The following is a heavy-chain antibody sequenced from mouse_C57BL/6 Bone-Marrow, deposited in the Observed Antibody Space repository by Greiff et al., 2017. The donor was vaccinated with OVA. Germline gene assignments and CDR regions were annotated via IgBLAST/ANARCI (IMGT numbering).Heavy chain of an antibody. CDR3: ARAVYYGPFAY. J-gene: IGHJ3*01. CDR1: GFTFSSYA. V-gene: IGHV5-4*03. CDR2: ISDGGSYT. D-gene: IGHD1-1*01. Sequence: EVKLVESGGGLVKPGGSLKLSCAASGFTFSSYAMSWVRQTPEKRLEWVATISDGGSYTYYPDNVKGRFTISRDNAKNNRYLQMSHLKSEDTAMYYCARAVYYGPFAYWGQGTLVTVSA.